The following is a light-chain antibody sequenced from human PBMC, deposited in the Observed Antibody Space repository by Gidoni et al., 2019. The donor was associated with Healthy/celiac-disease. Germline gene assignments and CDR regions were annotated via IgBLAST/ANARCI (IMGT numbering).Light chain of an antibody. CDR2: GNS. V-gene: IGLV1-40*01. CDR1: SSNIGAGYD. J-gene: IGLJ2*01. CDR3: QSYDSSLSGSMV. Sequence: QSVLTQQPSVSGAPGQRVTISCTGSSSNIGAGYDVHWYQQLPGTAPKLLIYGNSNRPSGVPDRFSGSKSGTSASLAITGLQAEDEADYYCQSYDSSLSGSMVFGGGTKLTVL.